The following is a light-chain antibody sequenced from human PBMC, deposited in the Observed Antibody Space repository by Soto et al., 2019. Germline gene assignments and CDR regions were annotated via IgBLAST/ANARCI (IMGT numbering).Light chain of an antibody. J-gene: IGKJ1*01. CDR1: QSVTSSY. V-gene: IGKV3-20*01. Sequence: EIVLTQSPGTLSLSPGERATLSCRASQSVTSSYLAWYQQKPGQPPRILIYGTSSRATGVPDRFRGSGSGTDFTLTISRLEPEDFAVYYCQQYGTSPRTFGQGTKVDIK. CDR3: QQYGTSPRT. CDR2: GTS.